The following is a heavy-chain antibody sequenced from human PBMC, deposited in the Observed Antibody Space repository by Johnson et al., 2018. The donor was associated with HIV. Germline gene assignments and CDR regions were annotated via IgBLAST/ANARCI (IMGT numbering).Heavy chain of an antibody. Sequence: QVQLVESGGGVVQPGRSLRLSCAASGFTFSSYGMHWVRQAPGKGLEWVAVISYDGSNKYYVDSVKVRFTISRDNSKNTLYLQMSSLRSEDTAVYYCARVATFGVVISDGFDIWGQGTMVTVSS. D-gene: IGHD3-3*01. CDR1: GFTFSSYG. CDR2: ISYDGSNK. CDR3: ARVATFGVVISDGFDI. J-gene: IGHJ3*02. V-gene: IGHV3-30*03.